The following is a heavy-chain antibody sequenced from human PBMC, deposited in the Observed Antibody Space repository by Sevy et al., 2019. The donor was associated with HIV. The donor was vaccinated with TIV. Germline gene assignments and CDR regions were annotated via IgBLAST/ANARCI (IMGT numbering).Heavy chain of an antibody. CDR1: GLAFYDNS. V-gene: IGHV3-23*01. Sequence: GGSLRLSCAASGLAFYDNSMSWIRQAPGKGLEWVATLSFGCGKINYADSVKGRFTISRDNSKNSFYLQMDNLRVEDTALYYCAREGCTRPHDYWGQGTRVTVSS. J-gene: IGHJ4*02. CDR2: LSFGCGKI. CDR3: AREGCTRPHDY. D-gene: IGHD2-8*01.